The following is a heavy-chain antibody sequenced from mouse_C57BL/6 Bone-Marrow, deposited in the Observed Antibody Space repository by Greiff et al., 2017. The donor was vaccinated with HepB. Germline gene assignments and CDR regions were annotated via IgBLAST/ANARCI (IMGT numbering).Heavy chain of an antibody. V-gene: IGHV3-6*01. CDR3: ASTYYGSSYWYFDV. J-gene: IGHJ1*03. Sequence: EVKLMESGPGLVKPSQSLSLTCSVTGYSITSGYYWNWIRQFPGNKLEWMGYISYDGSNNYNPSLKNRISITRDTSKNQFFLKLNSVTTEDTATYYCASTYYGSSYWYFDVWGTGTTVTVSS. CDR1: GYSITSGYY. CDR2: ISYDGSN. D-gene: IGHD1-1*01.